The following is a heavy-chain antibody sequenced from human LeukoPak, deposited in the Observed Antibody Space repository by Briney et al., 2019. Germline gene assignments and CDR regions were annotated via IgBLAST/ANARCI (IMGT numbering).Heavy chain of an antibody. CDR1: GYTFTSYG. D-gene: IGHD4-23*01. V-gene: IGHV1-18*01. CDR3: ATLDYGGNFLGFYY. CDR2: ISAYNGNT. Sequence: ASVKVSCKASGYTFTSYGISWVRQAPGQGLEWMGWISAYNGNTNYAQKLQGRVTMTTDTSTSTAYMELRSLRSEDTAVYYCATLDYGGNFLGFYYWGQGTLVTVSS. J-gene: IGHJ4*02.